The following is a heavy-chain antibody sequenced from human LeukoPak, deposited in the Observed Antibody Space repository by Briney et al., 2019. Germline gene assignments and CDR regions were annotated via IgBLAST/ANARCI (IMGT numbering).Heavy chain of an antibody. CDR1: GFTFSDHF. Sequence: PGGFLRLSCAASGFTFSDHFMDWVRQAPGKGLEWVGRIRKKPNSYTTEYAASVKGRFTLSRDDSKNSLYLQMNSLEAEDTGVYYCARVSAITGATDALDFWGQGTMVTVSS. CDR3: ARVSAITGATDALDF. J-gene: IGHJ3*01. D-gene: IGHD1-20*01. CDR2: IRKKPNSYTT. V-gene: IGHV3-72*01.